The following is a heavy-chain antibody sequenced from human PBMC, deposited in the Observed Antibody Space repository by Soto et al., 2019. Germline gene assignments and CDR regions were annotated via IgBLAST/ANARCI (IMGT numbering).Heavy chain of an antibody. CDR3: TTQSPYSNRWYGVDY. CDR2: ISGRGDDT. CDR1: GFTFSNYG. D-gene: IGHD6-13*01. Sequence: EVQLLESGGGLVQPGGSLRLSCAASGFTFSNYGMNWVRQAPGKGLEWVSGISGRGDDTHYADSVKGRFTISRDSSKNTLYLKMNSLRAEDTAVYYCTTQSPYSNRWYGVDYWGQGTLVTVSS. V-gene: IGHV3-23*01. J-gene: IGHJ4*02.